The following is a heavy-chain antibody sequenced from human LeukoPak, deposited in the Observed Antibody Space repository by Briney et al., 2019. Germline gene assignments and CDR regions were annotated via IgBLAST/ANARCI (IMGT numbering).Heavy chain of an antibody. D-gene: IGHD6-13*01. V-gene: IGHV1-2*02. CDR2: INPNSGGT. Sequence: ASVKVSCKASGYTFTGYYMHWVRQAPGQGLEWMGWINPNSGGTNYAQKFQGRVTMTRDTSTSTAYMELRSLRSDDTAVYYCAMGVVIAAAGTEAYWGQGTLVTVSS. J-gene: IGHJ4*02. CDR1: GYTFTGYY. CDR3: AMGVVIAAAGTEAY.